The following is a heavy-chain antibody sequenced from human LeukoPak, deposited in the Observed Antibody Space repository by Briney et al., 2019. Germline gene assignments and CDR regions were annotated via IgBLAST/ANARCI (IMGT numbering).Heavy chain of an antibody. Sequence: GGSLRLSCAASGFTLSSYNMNWVRQAPGKGLEWVSSITSSSNYIYYADSVKGRFTISRDNAKNSLYLQMNSLRAEDTTVYYCARDCWDYGSGSYCGIDYWGQGTLVTVSS. CDR1: GFTLSSYN. CDR2: ITSSSNYI. V-gene: IGHV3-21*03. CDR3: ARDCWDYGSGSYCGIDY. J-gene: IGHJ4*02. D-gene: IGHD3-10*01.